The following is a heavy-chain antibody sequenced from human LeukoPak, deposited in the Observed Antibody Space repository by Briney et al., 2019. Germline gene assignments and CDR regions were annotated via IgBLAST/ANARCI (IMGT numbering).Heavy chain of an antibody. Sequence: AGGSLRLSCAASGFTFSSYGMHWVRQAPGKGLEWVAFIRYDGSNKYYADSVKGRFTISRDNSKNTLYLQMNSLRAEDTAVYYCARGLWPHGGMDVWGQGTTVTVSS. V-gene: IGHV3-30*02. D-gene: IGHD3-10*01. CDR2: IRYDGSNK. CDR3: ARGLWPHGGMDV. CDR1: GFTFSSYG. J-gene: IGHJ6*02.